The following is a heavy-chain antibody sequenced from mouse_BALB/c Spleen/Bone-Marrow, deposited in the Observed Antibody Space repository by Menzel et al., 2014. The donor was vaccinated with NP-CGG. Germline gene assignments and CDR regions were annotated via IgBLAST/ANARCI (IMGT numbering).Heavy chain of an antibody. D-gene: IGHD1-2*01. Sequence: CGVELVKPGASVKLSCKASGNTFTSYDINWVRQRPEQGLEWIGWIFPGASTTKYNEKFKGKATLTTDKSSSTVHMQLSRLTSEDSAVYFCVRSRLRDWYFDVWGAGTTVTISS. J-gene: IGHJ1*01. CDR2: IFPGASTT. V-gene: IGHV1S56*01. CDR3: VRSRLRDWYFDV. CDR1: GNTFTSYD.